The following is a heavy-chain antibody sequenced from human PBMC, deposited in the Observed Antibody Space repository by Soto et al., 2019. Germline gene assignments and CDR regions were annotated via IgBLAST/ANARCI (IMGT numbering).Heavy chain of an antibody. J-gene: IGHJ4*01. CDR1: GFTFSNWW. Sequence: GGSLRLSCAASGFTFSNWWMHWVRQTPGRGLVWVSHINGYGSTTNYADSVKGRFTISRDNAKNTLYLQTNSLRVEDTGVYCCARYYISGTPNYWGHGPLVTVSS. D-gene: IGHD6-19*01. CDR3: ARYYISGTPNY. CDR2: INGYGSTT. V-gene: IGHV3-74*01.